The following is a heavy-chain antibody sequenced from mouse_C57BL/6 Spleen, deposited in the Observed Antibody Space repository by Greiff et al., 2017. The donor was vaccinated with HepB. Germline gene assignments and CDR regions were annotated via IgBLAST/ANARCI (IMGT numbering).Heavy chain of an antibody. D-gene: IGHD1-1*01. Sequence: QVQLQQPGAELVKPGASVKLSCKASGYTFTSYWMQWVKQRPGQGLEWIGEIDPSDSYTNYNQKFKGKATLTVDTSSSTAYMQLSSLTSEDSAVYYCAGYYGSSPYYFDYWGQGTSVTVSS. CDR2: IDPSDSYT. J-gene: IGHJ4*01. V-gene: IGHV1-50*01. CDR3: AGYYGSSPYYFDY. CDR1: GYTFTSYW.